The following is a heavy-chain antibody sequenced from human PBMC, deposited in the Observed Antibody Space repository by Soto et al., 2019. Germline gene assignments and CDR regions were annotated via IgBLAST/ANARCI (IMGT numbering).Heavy chain of an antibody. CDR1: GYTFTSYG. CDR3: AVDSSGYYRSSMDV. D-gene: IGHD3-22*01. CDR2: ISAYNGNT. V-gene: IGHV1-18*01. Sequence: QVQLVQSGAEVKKPGASVKVSCKASGYTFTSYGISWVRQAPGQGLEWMGWISAYNGNTNYAQKLQGRVTXXTXTXXSTAYMELRSLRSADTAVYYCAVDSSGYYRSSMDVWGQGTTVTVSS. J-gene: IGHJ6*02.